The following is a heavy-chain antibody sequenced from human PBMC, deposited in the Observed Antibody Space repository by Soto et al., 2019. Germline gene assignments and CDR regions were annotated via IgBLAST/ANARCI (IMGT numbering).Heavy chain of an antibody. CDR2: IYYSGST. V-gene: IGHV4-31*03. CDR1: GGSISSGGYY. Sequence: PSETLSLTCTVSGGSISSGGYYWSWIRQHPGKGLEWIGYIYYSGSTYYNPSLKSRVTISVDTSKNQFSLKLSSVTAADTAVYYCARGIATMVRGVIITPHTPFDYWGQGTLVTVSS. D-gene: IGHD3-10*01. CDR3: ARGIATMVRGVIITPHTPFDY. J-gene: IGHJ4*02.